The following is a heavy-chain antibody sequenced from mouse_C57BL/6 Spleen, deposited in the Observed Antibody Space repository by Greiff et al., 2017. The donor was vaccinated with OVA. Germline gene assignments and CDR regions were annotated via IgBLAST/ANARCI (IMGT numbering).Heavy chain of an antibody. Sequence: QVQLQQPGAELVMPGASVKLSCKASGYTFTSYWMHWVKQRPGPGLEWIGEIDPSDSYTNYNQKFKGKSTLTVDKSSSTAYMQLSSLTSEDSAVYYCARKLHYGSRVYYAMDYWGQGTSVTVSS. CDR2: IDPSDSYT. CDR1: GYTFTSYW. D-gene: IGHD1-1*01. J-gene: IGHJ4*01. V-gene: IGHV1-69*01. CDR3: ARKLHYGSRVYYAMDY.